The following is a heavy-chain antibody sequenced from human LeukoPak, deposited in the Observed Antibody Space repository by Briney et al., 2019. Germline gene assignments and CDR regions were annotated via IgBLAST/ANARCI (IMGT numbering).Heavy chain of an antibody. CDR2: IHPSGST. CDR3: SRGSDESKTGDY. J-gene: IGHJ4*02. V-gene: IGHV4-34*01. D-gene: IGHD6-25*01. CDR1: GGSFSHYY. Sequence: SETLSHTCAIYGGSFSHYYWSWIRQPPGKGLEWVGEIHPSGSTSFNPSLESRVSISKDTSKNQFSLKLTSVTAADAAVYYCSRGSDESKTGDYWGQGTLVTVSS.